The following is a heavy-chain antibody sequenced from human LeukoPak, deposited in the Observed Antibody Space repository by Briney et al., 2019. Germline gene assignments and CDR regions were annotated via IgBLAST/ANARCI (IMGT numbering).Heavy chain of an antibody. D-gene: IGHD4-17*01. J-gene: IGHJ5*02. V-gene: IGHV4-59*01. CDR2: IYYSGST. CDR1: GGSISSYY. CDR3: ARGLTTVTKVNWFDP. Sequence: SETLSLTCTVSGGSISSYYWSWIRQPPGEGLEWIGSIYYSGSTNYNPSLKSRVTISVDTSKNQFSLKLSSVTAADTAVYYCARGLTTVTKVNWFDPWGQGTLVTVSS.